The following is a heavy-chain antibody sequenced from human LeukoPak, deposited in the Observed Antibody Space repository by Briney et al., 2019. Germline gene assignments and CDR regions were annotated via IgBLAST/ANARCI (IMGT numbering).Heavy chain of an antibody. CDR3: ARSQYCSGGSCYQISPFDY. J-gene: IGHJ4*02. Sequence: SETLSLTCTVSGVSISSGGYYWSWIRQHPGKGLEWIGYIYYSGSTYYSPSLKSRVTISVDTSKNQFSLKLSSVTAADTAVYYCARSQYCSGGSCYQISPFDYWGQGTLVTVSS. CDR1: GVSISSGGYY. CDR2: IYYSGST. V-gene: IGHV4-31*03. D-gene: IGHD2-15*01.